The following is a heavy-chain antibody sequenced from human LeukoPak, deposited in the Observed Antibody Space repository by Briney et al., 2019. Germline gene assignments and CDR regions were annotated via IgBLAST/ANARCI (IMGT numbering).Heavy chain of an antibody. D-gene: IGHD6-13*01. Sequence: SESLSLTCTVSGGSISSYYWSWIRQPAGKGLEWIGRIYTSGSTNYNPSLKSRVTISVDKSKNQFSLKLSSVTAADTAVYYCAREWRRWAAAGTLAPVDYWGQGTLVTVSS. CDR2: IYTSGST. CDR1: GGSISSYY. CDR3: AREWRRWAAAGTLAPVDY. V-gene: IGHV4-4*07. J-gene: IGHJ4*02.